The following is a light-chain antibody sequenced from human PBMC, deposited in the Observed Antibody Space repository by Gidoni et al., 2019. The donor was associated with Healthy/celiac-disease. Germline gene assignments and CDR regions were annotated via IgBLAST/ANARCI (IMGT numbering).Light chain of an antibody. CDR2: DAS. J-gene: IGKJ3*01. Sequence: EIVLTQSPATLSLSPGERATLSCRASQSVSSYLAWYQQKPGQAPRLLIYDASNRATGIPARFSGSGSGTYFPLTISSLEPEDFAVYYCQQRSNWPLTFXPXTKVDIK. V-gene: IGKV3-11*01. CDR1: QSVSSY. CDR3: QQRSNWPLT.